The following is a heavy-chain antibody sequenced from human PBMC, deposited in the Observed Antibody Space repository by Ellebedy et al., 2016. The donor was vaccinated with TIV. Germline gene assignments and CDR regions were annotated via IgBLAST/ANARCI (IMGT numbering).Heavy chain of an antibody. Sequence: ASVQVSCKASGYTFTKYGISWVRQAPGQGLEWMGWIGGYNGDTNYAQKFQGRVTMATDTSTSTVYMELRSLSFDDTAVYYCTRGFYEKFDPWGQGTLVTVS. J-gene: IGHJ5*02. CDR1: GYTFTKYG. D-gene: IGHD5/OR15-5a*01. CDR2: IGGYNGDT. CDR3: TRGFYEKFDP. V-gene: IGHV1-18*04.